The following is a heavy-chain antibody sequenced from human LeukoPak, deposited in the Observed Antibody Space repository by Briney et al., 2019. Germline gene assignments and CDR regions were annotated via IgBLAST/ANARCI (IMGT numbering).Heavy chain of an antibody. Sequence: SETLSLTCAVSGYSISSGYYWGWIRQLPGKGLEWIGSIYHSGSTYYNPSLKSRVTISVDTSKNQFSLKLSSVAAADTAVYYCAGSYDSSWYSFRFDPWGQGTLVTVSS. CDR2: IYHSGST. CDR1: GYSISSGYY. CDR3: AGSYDSSWYSFRFDP. J-gene: IGHJ5*02. V-gene: IGHV4-38-2*01. D-gene: IGHD6-13*01.